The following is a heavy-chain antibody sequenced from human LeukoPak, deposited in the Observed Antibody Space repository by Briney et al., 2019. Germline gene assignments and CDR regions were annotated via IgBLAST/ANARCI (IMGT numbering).Heavy chain of an antibody. Sequence: ASVKVSCKASVYTFTNFYIHWVRQAPGLGLEWMGIINPSTATTTYAREFQGRVIMTRDTSTSTVYMELSSLISDDTAVYYCARDYGITTAGTKYYFDYWGQGTLVTVSS. J-gene: IGHJ4*02. CDR2: INPSTATT. CDR3: ARDYGITTAGTKYYFDY. V-gene: IGHV1-46*01. D-gene: IGHD6-13*01. CDR1: VYTFTNFY.